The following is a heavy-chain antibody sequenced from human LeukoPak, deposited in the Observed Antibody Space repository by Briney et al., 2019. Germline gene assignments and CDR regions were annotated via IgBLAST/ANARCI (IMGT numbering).Heavy chain of an antibody. V-gene: IGHV4-39*01. D-gene: IGHD6-19*01. CDR3: ASRTGYTSGWYNY. Sequence: SETLSLTCTVSGGSTSRSSYYWGWIRQPPGKGLEWIGSVYYTGSTSYTPSLKSRVTISVDTSKNQFSLKLSSVTAADTAVYYCASRTGYTSGWYNYWGQGTLVTVSS. CDR2: VYYTGST. J-gene: IGHJ4*02. CDR1: GGSTSRSSYY.